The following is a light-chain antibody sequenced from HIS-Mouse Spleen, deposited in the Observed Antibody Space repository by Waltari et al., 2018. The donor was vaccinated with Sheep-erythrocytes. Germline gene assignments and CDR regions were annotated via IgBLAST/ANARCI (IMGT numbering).Light chain of an antibody. CDR3: QAWDSSTAWNVV. V-gene: IGLV3-1*01. J-gene: IGLJ2*01. Sequence: SYELTQPPSVSVSPGQTASITCSGDKLGDKYACWYQQKPGQSPVLVLYQDSKGPSGIPERFSGSNSGNTATLTISGTQAMDEADYYCQAWDSSTAWNVVFGGGTKLTVL. CDR2: QDS. CDR1: KLGDKY.